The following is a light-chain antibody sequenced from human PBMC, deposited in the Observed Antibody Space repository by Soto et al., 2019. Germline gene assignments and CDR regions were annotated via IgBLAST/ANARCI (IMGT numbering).Light chain of an antibody. CDR2: DVT. CDR3: NSYTTSSTYV. Sequence: QSALTQPDSVSGSPGQSIAISCAGTSSDVDGYKYVSWYQQHPGKAPKLMIYDVTNRPSGVSDRFSGSKSGNTASLTISGLQADDEADYYCNSYTTSSTYVFGTGTKVTVL. V-gene: IGLV2-14*01. CDR1: SSDVDGYKY. J-gene: IGLJ1*01.